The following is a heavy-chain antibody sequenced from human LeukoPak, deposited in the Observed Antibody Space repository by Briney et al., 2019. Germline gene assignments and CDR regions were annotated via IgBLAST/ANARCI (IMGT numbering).Heavy chain of an antibody. J-gene: IGHJ4*02. Sequence: GGPLRLSCAASGFAFSAYWMHWVRQATGKGLEWVERINEDETTISYAHSVKGRFIISRDNSKKSLYLQMNNLRAEDTAVYYCVRDLVFVWTPGDDFDFWGQGTLVTVTS. CDR1: GFAFSAYW. CDR2: INEDETTI. CDR3: VRDLVFVWTPGDDFDF. V-gene: IGHV3-74*03. D-gene: IGHD3-16*01.